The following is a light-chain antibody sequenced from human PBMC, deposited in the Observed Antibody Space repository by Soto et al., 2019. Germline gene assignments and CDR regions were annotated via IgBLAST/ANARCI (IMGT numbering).Light chain of an antibody. CDR1: QTISSW. Sequence: DIQMTQSPSTLSASVGDRVTITCRASQTISSWLAWYQQKPGKAPKLLIYDASSLESGVPSRFSGRGSGTQFTLTISSLQPDDFATYYCQPYNSFSGTFGPGTKVDSK. CDR2: DAS. J-gene: IGKJ1*01. V-gene: IGKV1-5*01. CDR3: QPYNSFSGT.